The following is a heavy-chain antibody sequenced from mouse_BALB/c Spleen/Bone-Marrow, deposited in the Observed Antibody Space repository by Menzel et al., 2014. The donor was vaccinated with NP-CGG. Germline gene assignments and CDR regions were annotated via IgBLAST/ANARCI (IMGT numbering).Heavy chain of an antibody. CDR2: IYPSDSYT. Sequence: VQLQESGAELVRPGASVKLSCKASGYTLTSYWINWVKQRPGQGLEWIGNIYPSDSYTNYNQKFKDKATLTVDKSSSTAYMQLSSPTSEDSAVYYCTRREGNYAFAYWGQGTLVTVSA. V-gene: IGHV1-69*02. J-gene: IGHJ3*01. CDR1: GYTLTSYW. CDR3: TRREGNYAFAY. D-gene: IGHD2-1*01.